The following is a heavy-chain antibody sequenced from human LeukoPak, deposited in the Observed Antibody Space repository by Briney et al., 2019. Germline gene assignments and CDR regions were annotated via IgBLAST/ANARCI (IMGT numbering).Heavy chain of an antibody. V-gene: IGHV3-33*01. D-gene: IGHD4-17*01. J-gene: IGHJ4*02. CDR2: IWYDGSNK. Sequence: GGSLRLSCAASGFTFGSYGMHWVRQAPGKGLEWVAVIWYDGSNKYYADSVKGRFTISRDNSKNTLYLQMNSLRAEDTAVYYCARNGDGGAYYFDYWGQGTLVTVSS. CDR1: GFTFGSYG. CDR3: ARNGDGGAYYFDY.